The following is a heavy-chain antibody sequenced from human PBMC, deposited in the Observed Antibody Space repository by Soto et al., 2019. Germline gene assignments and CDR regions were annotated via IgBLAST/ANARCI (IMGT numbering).Heavy chain of an antibody. D-gene: IGHD1-26*01. Sequence: SETLSLTCTVSGGSISSYYWSWIRQPPGKGLEWIGYIYYSGSTNYNPSLKSRVTISVDTSKNQFSLKLSSVTAADTAVYYCARKGTDGIFDYWGQGTLVTVSS. CDR2: IYYSGST. V-gene: IGHV4-59*08. J-gene: IGHJ4*02. CDR3: ARKGTDGIFDY. CDR1: GGSISSYY.